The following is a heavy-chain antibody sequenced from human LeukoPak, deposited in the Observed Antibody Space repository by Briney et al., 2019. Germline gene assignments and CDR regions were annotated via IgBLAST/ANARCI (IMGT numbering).Heavy chain of an antibody. CDR2: IYYSGST. D-gene: IGHD6-13*01. Sequence: PSETLSLTCTVSGGSISSSSYYWGWIRQPPGKGLEWIGSIYYSGSTYYNPSLKSRVTISVDTSKNQFSLKLSSVTAADTAVYXXXXXXGYSSSPYVYYYYYMDVWGKGTTVTISS. CDR3: XXXXGYSSSPYVYYYYYMDV. J-gene: IGHJ6*03. CDR1: GGSISSSSYY. V-gene: IGHV4-39*07.